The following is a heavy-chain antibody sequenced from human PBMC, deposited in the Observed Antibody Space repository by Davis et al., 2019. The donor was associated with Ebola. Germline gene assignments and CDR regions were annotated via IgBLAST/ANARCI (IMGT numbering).Heavy chain of an antibody. V-gene: IGHV4-39*01. CDR1: GVSISSSSYY. Sequence: MPSETLSLTCTVSGVSISSSSYYWGWIRQPPGKGLEWIGSIYYSGSTYYNPSLKSRVTISVDTSKNQFSPKLSSVTAADTAVYYCARGGNWNYYGMDVWGQGTTVTVSS. CDR3: ARGGNWNYYGMDV. CDR2: IYYSGST. J-gene: IGHJ6*02. D-gene: IGHD4-23*01.